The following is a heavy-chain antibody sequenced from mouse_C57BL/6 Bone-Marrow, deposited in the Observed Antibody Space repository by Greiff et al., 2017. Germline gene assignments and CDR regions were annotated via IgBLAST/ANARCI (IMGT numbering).Heavy chain of an antibody. CDR3: TTGGYYVFAY. CDR2: IDPENGDT. V-gene: IGHV14-4*01. D-gene: IGHD2-3*01. CDR1: GFNIKDDY. J-gene: IGHJ3*01. Sequence: EVHLVESGAELVRPGASVKLSCTASGFNIKDDYMHWVKQRPEQGLEWIGWIDPENGDTEYSSKFQGKATITADTSSNTAYLQLSSLTSEDTAVYYCTTGGYYVFAYWGQGTLVTVSA.